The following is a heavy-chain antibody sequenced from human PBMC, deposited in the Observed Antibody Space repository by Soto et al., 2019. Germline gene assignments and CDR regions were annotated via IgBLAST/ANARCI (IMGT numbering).Heavy chain of an antibody. CDR3: VCGGNYFVY. D-gene: IGHD3-16*01. V-gene: IGHV3-7*01. Sequence: EVQLVGSGGGLVQPRGSLRVSCAASGFNFRTHWMTWVRQPPGKGLEWVANINQDGSERYYVDSVRGRFTISRDNAKNSLYLQMNSLRAEDTAVYYCVCGGNYFVYWGQGTLVTVSP. CDR2: INQDGSER. CDR1: GFNFRTHW. J-gene: IGHJ4*02.